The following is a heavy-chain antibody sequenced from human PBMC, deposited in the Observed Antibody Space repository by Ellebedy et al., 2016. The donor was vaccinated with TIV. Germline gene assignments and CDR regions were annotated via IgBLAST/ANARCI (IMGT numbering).Heavy chain of an antibody. J-gene: IGHJ4*02. Sequence: AASLKVSCKASGYTFALYTMHWVRQAPGQRLEWLGWINTDTGNTEYSQHFQGRVTFTTDTAASTVYMSLSSLGSEDTAVYYCAKDRGGTGDFDYWGQGTLVTVSS. V-gene: IGHV1-3*04. D-gene: IGHD3-16*01. CDR2: INTDTGNT. CDR1: GYTFALYT. CDR3: AKDRGGTGDFDY.